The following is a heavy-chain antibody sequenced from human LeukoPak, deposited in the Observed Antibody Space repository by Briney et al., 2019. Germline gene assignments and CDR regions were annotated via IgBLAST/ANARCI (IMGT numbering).Heavy chain of an antibody. J-gene: IGHJ4*02. CDR2: INHSGST. CDR1: GGSFSGYY. V-gene: IGHV4-34*01. D-gene: IGHD6-13*01. Sequence: SETLSLTCAVYGGSFSGYYWSWIRQPPGKGLEWIGEINHSGSTNYNPSLKSRVTISVDKSKNQFSLKLSSVTAADTAVYYCARAGIAAADYWGQGTLVTVSS. CDR3: ARAGIAAADY.